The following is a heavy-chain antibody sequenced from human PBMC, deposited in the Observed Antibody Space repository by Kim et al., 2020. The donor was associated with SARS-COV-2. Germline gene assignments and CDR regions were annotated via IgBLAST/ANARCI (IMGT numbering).Heavy chain of an antibody. J-gene: IGHJ6*02. CDR1: GFTFSSYD. Sequence: GGSLRLSCAASGFTFSSYDMHWVRQATGKGLEWVSAIGTAGDTYYPGFVKGRFTISRENAKNSLYLQMNSLRAGDTPVYYCARQYPTTILTGSYGMDVWGQGTRVTVSS. D-gene: IGHD3-9*01. CDR2: IGTAGDT. V-gene: IGHV3-13*01. CDR3: ARQYPTTILTGSYGMDV.